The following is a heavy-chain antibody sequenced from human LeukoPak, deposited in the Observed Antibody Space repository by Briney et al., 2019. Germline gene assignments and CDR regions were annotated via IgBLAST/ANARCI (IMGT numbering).Heavy chain of an antibody. CDR3: AKSDGGSYFNWLDP. V-gene: IGHV3-23*01. CDR1: GFTFSSYA. D-gene: IGHD3-16*01. CDR2: ISGSGGST. J-gene: IGHJ5*02. Sequence: GGSLRLSCAASGFTFSSYAMGWVRQAPRKGLEWVSAISGSGGSTYYADSVKGRFTISRDNSKNTLYLQMNSLRAEDTAVYYCAKSDGGSYFNWLDPWGQGTLVTVSS.